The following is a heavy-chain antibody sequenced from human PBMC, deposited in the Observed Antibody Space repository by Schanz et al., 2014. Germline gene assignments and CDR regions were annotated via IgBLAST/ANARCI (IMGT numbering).Heavy chain of an antibody. CDR3: ARGPIPIQGVPMDF. J-gene: IGHJ4*02. D-gene: IGHD3-10*01. V-gene: IGHV3-33*05. CDR1: GFTFSSYG. CDR2: ISYDGTNE. Sequence: QVQLVESGGGVVQPGRSLRLSCAASGFTFSSYGMHWVRQAPGKGLEWVAVISYDGTNEYYAESVKGRFTISRDNSKDTLYLQMSGLTPEDTAVYYCARGPIPIQGVPMDFWGQGTLVTVSS.